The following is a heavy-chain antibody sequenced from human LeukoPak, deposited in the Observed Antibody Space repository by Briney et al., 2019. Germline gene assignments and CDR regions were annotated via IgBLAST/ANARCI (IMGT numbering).Heavy chain of an antibody. J-gene: IGHJ4*02. V-gene: IGHV4-4*02. Sequence: PSETLSLTCAVSGGSISSGNWWTWVRQPPGKGLEWIGEIYHSGSTNYNPSLKSRVTISVDKSKNEFSLKLSSITAADTAVYYCAKGTLGYCSGGSCYSGYWGQGTLVTVSS. CDR2: IYHSGST. CDR3: AKGTLGYCSGGSCYSGY. D-gene: IGHD2-15*01. CDR1: GGSISSGNW.